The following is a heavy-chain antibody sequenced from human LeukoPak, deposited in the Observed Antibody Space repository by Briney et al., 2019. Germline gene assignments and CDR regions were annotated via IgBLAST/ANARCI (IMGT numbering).Heavy chain of an antibody. V-gene: IGHV1-2*02. CDR1: AYTFIGSF. CDR3: ARGSSDYVDYGLGY. CDR2: INPNTVGT. D-gene: IGHD4-17*01. Sequence: ASVLKTCKACAYTFIGSFMHWVRQAPGQGLEWMGWINPNTVGTHYAQRLLGRATRTRDTSISTATLELSSLRSDDTAVYYCARGSSDYVDYGLGYWGQGTLFTVSS. J-gene: IGHJ4*02.